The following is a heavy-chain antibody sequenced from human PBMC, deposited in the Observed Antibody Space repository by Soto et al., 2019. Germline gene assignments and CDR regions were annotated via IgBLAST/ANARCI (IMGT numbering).Heavy chain of an antibody. D-gene: IGHD4-17*01. V-gene: IGHV3-11*01. CDR3: TREHGDYRKDYYFYYMDV. J-gene: IGHJ6*03. Sequence: QEQLVESGGRLVKPAGSLSLSCAASGFTFSYYYISWIRQAPGKGVEWGSYISSSGSTIYHAESVKRRFTISRDNANNSLYLQMNRLRAEDTAVYDCTREHGDYRKDYYFYYMDVWGKGTTVTVSS. CDR1: GFTFSYYY. CDR2: ISSSGSTI.